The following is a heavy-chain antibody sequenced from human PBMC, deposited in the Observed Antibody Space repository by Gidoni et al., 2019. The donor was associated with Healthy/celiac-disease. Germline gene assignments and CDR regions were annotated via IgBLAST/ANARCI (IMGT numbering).Heavy chain of an antibody. D-gene: IGHD4-17*01. CDR2: ISWNSGSI. CDR1: GFTFDDYA. J-gene: IGHJ3*02. CDR3: AKDMGCDYALGAFDI. V-gene: IGHV3-9*01. Sequence: EVQLVESGGGLVQPGRSLRLSGAASGFTFDDYAMHWVRQAPGKGLEWVSGISWNSGSIGYADSVKCRFTISRDNAKNSLYLQMNSLRAEDTALYYCAKDMGCDYALGAFDIWGQGTMVTVSS.